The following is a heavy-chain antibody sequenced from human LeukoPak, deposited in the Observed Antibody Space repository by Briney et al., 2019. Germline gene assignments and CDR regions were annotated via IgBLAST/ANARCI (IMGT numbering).Heavy chain of an antibody. CDR2: IYYSGRT. CDR3: ARRRYYDGSGYLE. CDR1: GDSVSRSDSY. J-gene: IGHJ1*01. V-gene: IGHV4-39*01. Sequence: PSETLSLTCSVSGDSVSRSDSYWDWIRQPPGKGLEWIGTIYYSGRTYYSPSLKSRVTMSVDPSNNQFSLTLRSVTAAGTAVYYCARRRYYDGSGYLEWGQGTLLSVSS. D-gene: IGHD3-22*01.